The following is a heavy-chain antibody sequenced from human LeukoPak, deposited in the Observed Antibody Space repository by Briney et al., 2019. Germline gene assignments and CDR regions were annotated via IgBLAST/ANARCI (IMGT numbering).Heavy chain of an antibody. J-gene: IGHJ5*02. D-gene: IGHD6-19*01. V-gene: IGHV3-23*01. CDR3: AKDLSRAVAADWFDP. CDR2: ISGSGGST. CDR1: GFTFSSYA. Sequence: GGSLRLSCAASGFTFSSYAISWVRQAPGKGLEWVSAISGSGGSTYYADSVKGRFTISRGNSKNTLYLQMTNLRAADTAVYYCAKDLSRAVAADWFDPWDQGSLVTVSS.